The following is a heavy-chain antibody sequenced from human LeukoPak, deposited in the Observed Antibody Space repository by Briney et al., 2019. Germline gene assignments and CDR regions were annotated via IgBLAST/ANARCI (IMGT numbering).Heavy chain of an antibody. CDR1: GGTFSSYA. CDR3: AVYSGSYLVSEDY. J-gene: IGHJ4*02. Sequence: SVKVSCKASGGTFSSYAISWVRQAPGQGLEWMGGIIPIFGTANYAQKFQGRVTITADESTSTAYMELSSLRSEDTAVYYCAVYSGSYLVSEDYWGQGTLVTVSS. CDR2: IIPIFGTA. D-gene: IGHD1-26*01. V-gene: IGHV1-69*13.